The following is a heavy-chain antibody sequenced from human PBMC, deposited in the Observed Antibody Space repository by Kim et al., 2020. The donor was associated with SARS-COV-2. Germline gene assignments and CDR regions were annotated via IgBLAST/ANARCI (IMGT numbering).Heavy chain of an antibody. CDR2: ISWNSGGI. J-gene: IGHJ4*02. V-gene: IGHV3-9*01. CDR3: AKDSSAGHGDYFDY. Sequence: GGSLRLSCAASGFTFDDYAMHWVRQAPGKGLEWVSGISWNSGGISYADSVKGRFTISRDKAKNSLYLQMNSLRAEDTALYYCAKDSSAGHGDYFDYWGQGTLVTVSS. D-gene: IGHD4-17*01. CDR1: GFTFDDYA.